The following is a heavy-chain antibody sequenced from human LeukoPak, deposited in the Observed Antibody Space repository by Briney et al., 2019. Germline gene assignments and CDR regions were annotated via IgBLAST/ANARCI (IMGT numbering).Heavy chain of an antibody. CDR2: IYYSGIT. J-gene: IGHJ4*02. D-gene: IGHD3-10*01. CDR1: GGSISSYY. V-gene: IGHV4-59*12. CDR3: AREQKLYDGSGSSTFDF. Sequence: SETLSLTCTVSGGSISSYYWSWIRQPPGKGLEWIGNIYYSGITNYSPSLKSRVTISVDTSKNQFSLDLYSVTAEDTAVYYCAREQKLYDGSGSSTFDFWGQGTLVTVSS.